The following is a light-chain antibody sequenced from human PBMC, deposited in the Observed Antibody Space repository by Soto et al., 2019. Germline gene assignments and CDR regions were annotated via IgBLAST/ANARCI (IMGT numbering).Light chain of an antibody. CDR3: QQYNNWPPIT. Sequence: EIVMTQSPATLSVSPGERATLSCRASHIVSSNLAWYQQKPGQAPRLLIYGASTRATGIPARFSGSGSGTEFTLTISSLQSEDFAVYYYQQYNNWPPITFGQGTRLEI. J-gene: IGKJ5*01. CDR1: HIVSSN. V-gene: IGKV3-15*01. CDR2: GAS.